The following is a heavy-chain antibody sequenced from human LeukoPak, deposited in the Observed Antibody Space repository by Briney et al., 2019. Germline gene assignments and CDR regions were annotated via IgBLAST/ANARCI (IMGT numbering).Heavy chain of an antibody. D-gene: IGHD5-12*01. CDR1: GFTFSSYA. CDR2: ISSNGGST. V-gene: IGHV3-64D*06. J-gene: IGHJ4*02. Sequence: PGGSLRLSCSASGFTFSSYAMHWVRQAPGKGLEYVSAISSNGGSTYYADSVKGRFTISRDNSKSTLYLQMSSLRAEDTAVYYCVKDRDSGYDSLDYWGQGTLVTVSS. CDR3: VKDRDSGYDSLDY.